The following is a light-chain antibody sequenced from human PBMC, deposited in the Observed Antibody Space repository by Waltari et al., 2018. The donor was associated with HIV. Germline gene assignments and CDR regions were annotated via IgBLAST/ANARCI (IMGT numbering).Light chain of an antibody. V-gene: IGLV1-44*01. CDR2: GND. J-gene: IGLJ2*01. CDR3: ATWDFSLNGRVV. Sequence: QSVLTQPPSASGTPGQRVTISCSGSSSNIGRNAVNWYQHLPGTAPKLLIYGNDERPSGVPDRFSGSKSGTSAFLAISGLQSEDEGDYYCATWDFSLNGRVVFGGGTKLTVL. CDR1: SSNIGRNA.